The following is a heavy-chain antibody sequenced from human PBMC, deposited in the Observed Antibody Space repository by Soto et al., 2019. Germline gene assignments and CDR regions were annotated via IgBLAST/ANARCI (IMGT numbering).Heavy chain of an antibody. J-gene: IGHJ6*03. Sequence: GGSLRLSCAASGFTFSSYAMSWVRQAPGKGLEWVSAISGSGGSTYYADSVKGRFTISRDNSKNTLYLQMNSLRAEDTAVYYCARRVVPAAITFYYYYYYMDVWGKGTTVTVSS. CDR1: GFTFSSYA. CDR3: ARRVVPAAITFYYYYYYMDV. V-gene: IGHV3-23*01. D-gene: IGHD2-2*02. CDR2: ISGSGGST.